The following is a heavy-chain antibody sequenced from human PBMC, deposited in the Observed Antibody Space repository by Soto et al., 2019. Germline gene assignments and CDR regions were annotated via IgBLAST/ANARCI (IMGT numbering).Heavy chain of an antibody. J-gene: IGHJ4*02. CDR1: GFTFSSYG. CDR3: VREKVTMIVGFYYFDY. V-gene: IGHV3-30*03. Sequence: SLRLSCAASGFTFSSYGMHWVRQAPGKGLEWVALISYDGSDKYYADSVKGRFTISRDNSNNMLYLQMNSLRAEDTAVYYCVREKVTMIVGFYYFDYWGQGTRVTVSS. D-gene: IGHD3-22*01. CDR2: ISYDGSDK.